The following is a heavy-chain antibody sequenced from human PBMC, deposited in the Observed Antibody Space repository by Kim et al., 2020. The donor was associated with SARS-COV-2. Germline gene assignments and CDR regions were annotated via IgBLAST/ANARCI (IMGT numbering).Heavy chain of an antibody. D-gene: IGHD3-10*01. CDR1: GFTFSGYA. J-gene: IGHJ1*01. CDR3: ASQKSYGGELQQ. Sequence: GGSLRLSCAASGFTFSGYAMNWVRQAPGKGLEWVSYISSIGDPIYYADSLKGRFTISRDNAKNSLYLQMNSLRDDDTAVYYCASQKSYGGELQQWGQGTLVTVSS. CDR2: ISSIGDPI. V-gene: IGHV3-48*02.